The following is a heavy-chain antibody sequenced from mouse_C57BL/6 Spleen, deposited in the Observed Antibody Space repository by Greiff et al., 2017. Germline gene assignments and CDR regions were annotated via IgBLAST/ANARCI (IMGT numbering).Heavy chain of an antibody. V-gene: IGHV6-6*01. CDR1: GFTFSDAW. CDR2: IRNKANNHAT. CDR3: TTGPPYYGSSYIDY. Sequence: EVKLEGSGGGLVQPGGSMKLSCAASGFTFSDAWMDWVRQSPEKGLEWVAEIRNKANNHATYYAESVKGRFTISRDDSKSSVYLQMNSLRAEDTGIYYCTTGPPYYGSSYIDYWGQGTTLTVSS. J-gene: IGHJ2*01. D-gene: IGHD1-1*01.